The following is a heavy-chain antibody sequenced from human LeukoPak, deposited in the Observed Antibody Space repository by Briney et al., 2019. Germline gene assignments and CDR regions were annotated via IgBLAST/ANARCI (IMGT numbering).Heavy chain of an antibody. CDR2: IYYGGYT. D-gene: IGHD3-3*01. CDR1: GGSISSNNYY. V-gene: IGHV4-39*01. J-gene: IGHJ4*02. CDR3: QSRFLEWLLDY. Sequence: SETLSLICNVSGGSISSNNYYWGWIRQPPGKGLEWIGSIYYGGYTYYNPSLKSRVTISVDTSKNQFSLKRSSVTAADTAIYYCQSRFLEWLLDYWGQGTLVTVSS.